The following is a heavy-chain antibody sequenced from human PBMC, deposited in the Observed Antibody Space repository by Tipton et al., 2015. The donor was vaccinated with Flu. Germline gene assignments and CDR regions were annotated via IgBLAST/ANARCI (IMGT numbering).Heavy chain of an antibody. CDR1: GGSFSGYY. D-gene: IGHD1-26*01. J-gene: IGHJ6*02. V-gene: IGHV4-34*01. Sequence: GLVKPSETLSLTCAVYGGSFSGYYWSWIRQPPGKGLEWIGEINHSGSTNYNPSLKSRVTISVDTSKNQFSLKLSSVTAADTAVYYCVRVCLSYPYGMDVWGQGTTVTVSS. CDR2: INHSGST. CDR3: VRVCLSYPYGMDV.